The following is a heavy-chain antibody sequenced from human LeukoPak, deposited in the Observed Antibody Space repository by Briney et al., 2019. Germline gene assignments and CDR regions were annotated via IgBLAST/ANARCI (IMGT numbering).Heavy chain of an antibody. CDR2: INHSGST. Sequence: PSETLSLTCAVYGGSFSGYYWSWIRQPPGKGLEWIGEINHSGSTNYNPSLKSRVTISVDTSKNQFSLKLSSVTAADTAVYYCARAPYSSSWRNWSDPWGQGTLVTVSS. CDR1: GGSFSGYY. CDR3: ARAPYSSSWRNWSDP. V-gene: IGHV4-34*01. D-gene: IGHD6-13*01. J-gene: IGHJ5*02.